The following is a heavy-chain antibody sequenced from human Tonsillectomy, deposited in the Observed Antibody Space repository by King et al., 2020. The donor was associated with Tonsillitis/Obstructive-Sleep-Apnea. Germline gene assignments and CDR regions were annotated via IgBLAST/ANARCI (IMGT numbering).Heavy chain of an antibody. J-gene: IGHJ4*02. CDR1: GFTFSSYW. V-gene: IGHV3-74*01. Sequence: VQLVESGGGLVQPGGSLRLSCAASGFTFSSYWMHWVRQAPGKGLVWVSRINRDGSSTCYADSVKRRFTIYRDNAKNTLYLPMNSLRAEDTAVYYCAREGYSSSSPIDYWGQGTLVTVSS. CDR2: INRDGSST. CDR3: AREGYSSSSPIDY. D-gene: IGHD6-6*01.